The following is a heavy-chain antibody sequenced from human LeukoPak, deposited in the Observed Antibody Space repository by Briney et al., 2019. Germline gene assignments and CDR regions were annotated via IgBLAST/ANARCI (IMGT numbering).Heavy chain of an antibody. CDR3: ARGPSGYHNT. CDR2: INDDATST. V-gene: IGHV3-74*01. CDR1: GFTFSTYW. Sequence: PGGSLRLSCAASGFTFSTYWMHWVRQAPGKGLLWVSRINDDATSTNYADSVKGRFTISRDNSKNTLYLQMNSLRAEDTAVYYCARGPSGYHNTGGQGTLVTVSS. D-gene: IGHD5-12*01. J-gene: IGHJ4*02.